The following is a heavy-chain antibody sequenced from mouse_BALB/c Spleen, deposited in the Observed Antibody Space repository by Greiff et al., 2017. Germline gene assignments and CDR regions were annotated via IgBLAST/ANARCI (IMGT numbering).Heavy chain of an antibody. CDR3: AREEGYSYYFDY. CDR1: GYSITSGYY. J-gene: IGHJ2*01. V-gene: IGHV3-6*02. Sequence: EVKLQESGPGLVKPSQSLSLTCSVTGYSITSGYYWNWIRQFPGNKLEWMGYISYDGSNNYNPSLKNRISITRDTSKNQFFLKLNSVTTEDTATYYCAREEGYSYYFDYWGQGTTLTVSS. D-gene: IGHD2-3*01. CDR2: ISYDGSN.